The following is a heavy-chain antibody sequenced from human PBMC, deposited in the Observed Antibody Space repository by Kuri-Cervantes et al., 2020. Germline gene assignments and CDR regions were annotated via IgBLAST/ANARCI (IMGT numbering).Heavy chain of an antibody. J-gene: IGHJ3*02. D-gene: IGHD5-12*01. CDR3: ARRLFQRRVVAHRRYAFDI. V-gene: IGHV1-69*08. Sequence: SALVSCRASAGTFSSYTIIWVRQAPGQGLEWMGWIIPILGTANYAQKFQGRVTITADESTSTAYMELSSLRSEDTAVYYCARRLFQRRVVAHRRYAFDIWGQGTMVTVSS. CDR2: IIPILGTA. CDR1: AGTFSSYT.